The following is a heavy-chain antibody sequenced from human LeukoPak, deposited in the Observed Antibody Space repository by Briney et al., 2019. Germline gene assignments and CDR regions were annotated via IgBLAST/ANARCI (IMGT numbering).Heavy chain of an antibody. CDR2: IYYSGST. CDR3: ARVGSFVGQPNV. D-gene: IGHD3-10*01. Sequence: SETLSLTCTVSGGSISSYYWSWIRQPPGKGLEWIGYIYYSGSTNYNPSLKSRVAISVDTSKNQFSLKLSSVTAADTAVYYCARVGSFVGQPNVWGQGTLVTVSS. CDR1: GGSISSYY. J-gene: IGHJ4*02. V-gene: IGHV4-59*01.